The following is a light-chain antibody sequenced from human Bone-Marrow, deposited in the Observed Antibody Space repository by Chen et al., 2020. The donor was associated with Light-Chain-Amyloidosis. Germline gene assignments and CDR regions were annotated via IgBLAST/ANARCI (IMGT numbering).Light chain of an antibody. CDR1: SSNIEATFD. CDR3: HSYDSSLSGWV. V-gene: IGLV1-40*01. J-gene: IGLJ3*02. CDR2: GDK. Sequence: QSVLTQPPSVSGAPGQRVTISCTGSSSNIEATFDLPCYQQLPGTAPKLRIYGDKNRPSGVAGGFSGSKSGTAASMASTGLRTEDEAYYYGHSYDSSLSGWVFGGGTKLTVL.